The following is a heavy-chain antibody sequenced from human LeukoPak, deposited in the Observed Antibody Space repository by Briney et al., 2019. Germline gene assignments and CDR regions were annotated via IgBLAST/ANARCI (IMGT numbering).Heavy chain of an antibody. CDR1: GYSISSGYY. D-gene: IGHD4-17*01. Sequence: PSETLSLTCTVSGYSISSGYYWGWIRQPPGKGLEWIGSIYHSGSTYYNPSLKSRVTISVDTSKNQFSLKLSSVTAADTAVYYCASLGLLYGDYARSNSWGQGTLVTVSS. V-gene: IGHV4-38-2*02. J-gene: IGHJ4*02. CDR2: IYHSGST. CDR3: ASLGLLYGDYARSNS.